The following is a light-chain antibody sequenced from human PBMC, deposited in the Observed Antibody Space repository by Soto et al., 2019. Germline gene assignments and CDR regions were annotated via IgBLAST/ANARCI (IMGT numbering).Light chain of an antibody. CDR3: QQSYSTPRT. CDR1: QSISSY. CDR2: AAS. J-gene: IGKJ1*01. Sequence: DIQLTQSPSSLSASVGDRVTITCRASQSISSYLNWYQQKKGKAPKLLIYAASSLQSGVPSRFSGSGSGTDFTLTISSLQPEDFETYYCQQSYSTPRTFGQGTKVDIK. V-gene: IGKV1-39*01.